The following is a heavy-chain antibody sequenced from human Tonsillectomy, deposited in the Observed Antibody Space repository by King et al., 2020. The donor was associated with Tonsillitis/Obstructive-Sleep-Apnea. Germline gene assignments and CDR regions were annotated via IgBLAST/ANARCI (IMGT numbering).Heavy chain of an antibody. CDR1: GFTFTSHW. D-gene: IGHD3-16*01. CDR2: IYYSGST. Sequence: VQLVESGGGLVQPGGSLRLSCAASGFTFTSHWMCWVRQAPGKGLEWIGSIYYSGSTYYNPSLKSRVTISVDTSKNQFSLKLSSVTAADTAVYYCARPTEGLVGASWFDPWGQGTLVTVSS. J-gene: IGHJ5*02. V-gene: IGHV4-39*01. CDR3: ARPTEGLVGASWFDP.